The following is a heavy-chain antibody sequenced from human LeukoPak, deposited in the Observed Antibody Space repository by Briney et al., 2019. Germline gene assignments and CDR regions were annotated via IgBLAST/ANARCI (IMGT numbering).Heavy chain of an antibody. CDR2: IYTGGST. V-gene: IGHV3-66*04. CDR3: ARLGFSSHSYWFAS. D-gene: IGHD6-13*01. J-gene: IGHJ5*01. CDR1: GFDVSANY. Sequence: GGSLRLSCAASGFDVSANYMSWIRQAPGSALEWVSTIYTGGSTYYADSVKGRFTISRDKSKKTLILQMNNLRGDDTAKYYCARLGFSSHSYWFASWGQGTLVAVSS.